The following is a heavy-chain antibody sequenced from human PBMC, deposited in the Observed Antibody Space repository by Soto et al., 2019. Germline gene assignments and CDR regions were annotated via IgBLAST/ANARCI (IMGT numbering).Heavy chain of an antibody. CDR2: IIPILGIA. CDR3: ARVGHCSSTSCSPFDY. CDR1: GGTFSSYT. D-gene: IGHD2-2*01. J-gene: IGHJ4*02. V-gene: IGHV1-69*02. Sequence: QVQLVQSGAEVKKPGSSVKVSCKASGGTFSSYTISWVRQAPGQGLEWMGRIIPILGIANYAQKFQGRVTIPADKSTSTAYMELSSLRSEDTAVYYCARVGHCSSTSCSPFDYWGQGTLVTVSS.